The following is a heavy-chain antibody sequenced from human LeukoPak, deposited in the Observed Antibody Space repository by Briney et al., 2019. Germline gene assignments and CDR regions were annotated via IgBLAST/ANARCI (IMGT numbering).Heavy chain of an antibody. CDR3: ARGSPVTTADY. CDR1: GFTFSSYA. V-gene: IGHV3-64*01. J-gene: IGHJ4*02. Sequence: GGSLRLSCAASGFTFSSYAMHWVRQAPGKGLEYVSAISSNGGSTYYANSVKGGFTISRDNSKNTLYLQMGSLRAEDMAVYYCARGSPVTTADYWGQGTLVTVSS. CDR2: ISSNGGST. D-gene: IGHD4-17*01.